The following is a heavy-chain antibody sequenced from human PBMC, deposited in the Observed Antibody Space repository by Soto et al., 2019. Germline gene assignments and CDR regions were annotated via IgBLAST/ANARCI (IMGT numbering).Heavy chain of an antibody. J-gene: IGHJ4*02. CDR3: ARAGFSYGHLLF. D-gene: IGHD3-10*01. CDR1: GGPIKTGDYY. CDR2: VFYSGAT. Sequence: SETLSLTCNVSGGPIKTGDYYWNWIRQPPGKGLEWIGYVFYSGATNYSPSLKSRAAISMDTSKNQSSLSLTSVTAADTAVYYCARAGFSYGHLLFWGQGIRVTVSS. V-gene: IGHV4-30-4*01.